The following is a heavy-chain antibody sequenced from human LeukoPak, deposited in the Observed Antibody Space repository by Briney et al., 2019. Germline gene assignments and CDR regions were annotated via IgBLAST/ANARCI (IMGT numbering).Heavy chain of an antibody. CDR2: INHSGST. V-gene: IGHV4-34*01. CDR3: ARGYYFDY. J-gene: IGHJ4*02. Sequence: MPSETLSLTCAVYGGSFSGYYWSWIRQPAGKGLEWIGEINHSGSTNYNPSLKSRVTISVDTSKNQFSLKLSSVTAADTAVYYCARGYYFDYWGQGTLVTVSS. CDR1: GGSFSGYY.